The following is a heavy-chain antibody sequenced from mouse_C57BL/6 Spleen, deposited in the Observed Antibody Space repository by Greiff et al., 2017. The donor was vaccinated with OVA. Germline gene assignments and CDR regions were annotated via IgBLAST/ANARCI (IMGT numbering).Heavy chain of an antibody. D-gene: IGHD2-3*01. V-gene: IGHV1-54*01. J-gene: IGHJ1*03. CDR3: ARRGVTQYWYFDV. Sequence: QVHVKQSGAELVRPGTSVKVSCKASGYAFTNYLIEWVKQRPGQGLEWIGVINPGSGGTNYNEKFKGKATLTADKSSSTAYMQLSSLTSEDSAVYFCARRGVTQYWYFDVWGTGTTVTVSS. CDR2: INPGSGGT. CDR1: GYAFTNYL.